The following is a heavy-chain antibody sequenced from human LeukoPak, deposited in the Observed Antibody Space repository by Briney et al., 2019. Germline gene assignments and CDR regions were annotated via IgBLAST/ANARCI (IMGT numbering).Heavy chain of an antibody. Sequence: GESLKISCKGSGYSFTSYWIGWVRQMPRKGLEWMGIIYPGDSDTRYSPSFQGQVTISADKSISTAYLQWSSLKASDTAMYYCARREGHSSGWYEGFDYWGQGTLVIVSS. CDR2: IYPGDSDT. CDR1: GYSFTSYW. V-gene: IGHV5-51*01. CDR3: ARREGHSSGWYEGFDY. J-gene: IGHJ4*02. D-gene: IGHD6-19*01.